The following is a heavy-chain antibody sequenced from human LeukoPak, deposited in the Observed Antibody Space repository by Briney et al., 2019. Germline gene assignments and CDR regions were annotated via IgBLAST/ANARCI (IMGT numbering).Heavy chain of an antibody. D-gene: IGHD2-15*01. CDR3: ARTWWGLPTT. CDR1: GGSISSGSYY. J-gene: IGHJ5*02. V-gene: IGHV4-61*02. Sequence: SETLSLTCTVSGGSISSGSYYWSWIRQPAGKGLEWIGRIYTSGSTNYNPSLKSRVTISVDTSKNQFSLHLSSVTPGDTAVYYRARTWWGLPTTWGQGTLVTVSS. CDR2: IYTSGST.